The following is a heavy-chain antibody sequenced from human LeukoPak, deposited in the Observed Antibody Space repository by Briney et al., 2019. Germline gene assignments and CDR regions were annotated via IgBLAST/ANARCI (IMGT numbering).Heavy chain of an antibody. CDR2: IYSGGST. D-gene: IGHD6-19*01. Sequence: LSLTCTVSGGSISSGSYYWSWVRQAPGKGLEWVSVIYSGGSTYYADSVKGRFTISRDNSKNTLYLQMNSLRAEDTAVYYCARATYSSGLFDYWGQGTLVTVSS. CDR3: ARATYSSGLFDY. J-gene: IGHJ4*02. V-gene: IGHV3-66*01. CDR1: GGSISSGSYY.